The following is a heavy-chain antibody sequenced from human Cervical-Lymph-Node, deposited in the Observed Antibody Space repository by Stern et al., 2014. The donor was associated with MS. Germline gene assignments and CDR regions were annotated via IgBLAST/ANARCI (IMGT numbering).Heavy chain of an antibody. D-gene: IGHD1-26*01. CDR1: GGTFSTSG. V-gene: IGHV1-69*06. CDR3: ARDLGVGPTVS. J-gene: IGHJ5*02. Sequence: VQLVESGAEVKKPGSSVKVSCKTSGGTFSTSGISWVRQAPGQGLEWMGGIIPALGTTYYARKFQGRLTISADKSTSTAYMALSSLRSEDTAVYYCARDLGVGPTVSWGQGTVVTVSS. CDR2: IIPALGTT.